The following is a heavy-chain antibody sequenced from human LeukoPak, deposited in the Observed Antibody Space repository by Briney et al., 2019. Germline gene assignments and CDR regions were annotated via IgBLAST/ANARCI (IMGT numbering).Heavy chain of an antibody. CDR2: INAGNGNT. CDR1: GYTFTSYA. V-gene: IGHV1-3*01. J-gene: IGHJ1*01. Sequence: ASVKVSCKASGYTFTSYAMHWVRQAPGQRLEWMGWINAGNGNTKYSQKFQGRVTITRDTSASTAYMELSSLRSEDTAVYYCARESKAAAGTRSLYFQHWGQGTLVTVSS. CDR3: ARESKAAAGTRSLYFQH. D-gene: IGHD6-13*01.